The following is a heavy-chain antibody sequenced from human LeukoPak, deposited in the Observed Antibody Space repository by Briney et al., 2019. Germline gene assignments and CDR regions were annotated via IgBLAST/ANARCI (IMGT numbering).Heavy chain of an antibody. CDR2: TNPNSGNT. CDR1: GYTFTSYD. D-gene: IGHD1-14*01. V-gene: IGHV1-8*03. Sequence: ASVKVSCKASGYTFTSYDINWVRQATGQGLEWMGWTNPNSGNTGYAQKFQGRVTITRNTSISTAYMELSSLRSEDTAVYYCARERYTTQAFDIWGQGTMVTVSS. CDR3: ARERYTTQAFDI. J-gene: IGHJ3*02.